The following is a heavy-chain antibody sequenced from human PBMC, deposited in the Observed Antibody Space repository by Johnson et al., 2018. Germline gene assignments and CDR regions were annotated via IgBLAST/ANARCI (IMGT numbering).Heavy chain of an antibody. CDR3: ARAPLGYLDV. Sequence: QVQLVQSGAEVKKPGSSVKVSCKASGDTFNSYGINWVRQAPGQGLEWMGGIIPVFGTKNYAQKFQGRVTITADESTSTAYMEMSSLRSEDTAVYYCARAPLGYLDVWGQGTTVTVSS. V-gene: IGHV1-69*01. J-gene: IGHJ6*02. CDR1: GDTFNSYG. D-gene: IGHD3-16*01. CDR2: IIPVFGTK.